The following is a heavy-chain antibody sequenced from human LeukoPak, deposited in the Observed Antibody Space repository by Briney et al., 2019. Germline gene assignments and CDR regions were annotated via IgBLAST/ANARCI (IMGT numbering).Heavy chain of an antibody. D-gene: IGHD3-10*01. CDR3: ARVYYYGSGSYIWFDP. CDR1: GYIFSSYW. CDR2: IYPVHSDT. J-gene: IGHJ5*02. V-gene: IGHV5-51*01. Sequence: GESLQICCKGAGYIFSSYWSGGGRPLPGKGEGWRGIIYPVHSDTRSSPSFQGQVPISADKSISTAYLQWSSLKASDTAMYYCARVYYYGSGSYIWFDPWGQGTLVTVSP.